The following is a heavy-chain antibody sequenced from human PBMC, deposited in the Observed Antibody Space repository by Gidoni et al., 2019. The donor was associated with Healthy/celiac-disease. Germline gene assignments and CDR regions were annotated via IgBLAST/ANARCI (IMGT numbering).Heavy chain of an antibody. Sequence: QVQLQESGPGLVKPSENLSLTCTVSGGSISSYYWSWIRQPPGKGREWIGYIYYSGSTNYNPSLKSRVTISVDTSKNQFSLKLSSVTAADTAVYYCARHYVGSSFDYWGQGTLVTVSS. J-gene: IGHJ4*02. CDR2: IYYSGST. CDR3: ARHYVGSSFDY. V-gene: IGHV4-59*08. CDR1: GGSISSYY. D-gene: IGHD6-13*01.